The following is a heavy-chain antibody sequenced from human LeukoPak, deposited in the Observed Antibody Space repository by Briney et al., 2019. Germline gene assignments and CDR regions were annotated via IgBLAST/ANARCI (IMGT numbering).Heavy chain of an antibody. D-gene: IGHD3-3*01. CDR3: ARDPDDFWSGYGYFDY. CDR2: IKQDGSGK. Sequence: GGSLRLSCAASGFTFSSYWMSWVRQAPGKGLEWVANIKQDGSGKYYVDSVKGRFTISRDNAKNSLYLQMNSLRAEDTAVYYCARDPDDFWSGYGYFDYWGQGTLVTVSS. V-gene: IGHV3-7*01. CDR1: GFTFSSYW. J-gene: IGHJ4*02.